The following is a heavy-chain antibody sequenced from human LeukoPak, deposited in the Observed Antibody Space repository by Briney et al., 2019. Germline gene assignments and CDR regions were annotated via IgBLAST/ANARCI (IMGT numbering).Heavy chain of an antibody. CDR2: INPNSGGT. CDR1: GYTFTVYY. CDR3: AREYDSSGYSLDY. J-gene: IGHJ4*02. D-gene: IGHD3-22*01. V-gene: IGHV1-2*02. Sequence: ASVKVSCKASGYTFTVYYMHWVRQAPGQGLEWMGWINPNSGGTNYAQKFQGRVTMTRDTSISTAYMELSRLRSDDTAVYYCAREYDSSGYSLDYWGQGTLVTVSS.